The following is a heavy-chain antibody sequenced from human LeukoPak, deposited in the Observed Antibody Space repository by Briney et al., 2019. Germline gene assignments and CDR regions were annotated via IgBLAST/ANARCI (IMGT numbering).Heavy chain of an antibody. D-gene: IGHD6-6*01. CDR2: IYHSGST. CDR1: GGSISSGGYY. Sequence: SETLSLTCTVSGGSISSGGYYWSWIRQPPGKGLEWIGYIYHSGSTYYNPSLKSRVTISVDRSKNQFSLKLSSVTAADTAVHYCARFSGRGYSSSSGSDWGQGTLVTVSS. CDR3: ARFSGRGYSSSSGSD. J-gene: IGHJ4*02. V-gene: IGHV4-30-2*01.